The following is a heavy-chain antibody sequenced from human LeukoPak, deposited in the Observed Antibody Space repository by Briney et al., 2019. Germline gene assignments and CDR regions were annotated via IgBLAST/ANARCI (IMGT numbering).Heavy chain of an antibody. CDR3: ARASYYRGSGSYFNPWFDP. J-gene: IGHJ5*02. Sequence: PSETLSLTCTVSGGSISSSSYYWGWIRQPAGKGLEWIGRISTSGSTNYNPSLKSRVSMSVDTSKNQFSLKLSSVTAADTAVYYCARASYYRGSGSYFNPWFDPWGQGTLVTVSS. V-gene: IGHV4-61*02. CDR2: ISTSGST. D-gene: IGHD3-10*01. CDR1: GGSISSSSYY.